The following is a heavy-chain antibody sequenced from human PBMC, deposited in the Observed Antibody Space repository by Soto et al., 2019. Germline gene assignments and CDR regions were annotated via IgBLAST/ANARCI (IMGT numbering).Heavy chain of an antibody. CDR2: IYTSGST. CDR3: ARARLDGDTAYSRYYYYGMDV. Sequence: PSETLSLTCTVSGGSISSYYWSWIRQPAGKGLEWSGRIYTSGSTNYNPSLKSRVTMSVDTSKNQFSLKLSSVTAADTAVYYCARARLDGDTAYSRYYYYGMDVWGQGTTVTVYS. J-gene: IGHJ6*02. V-gene: IGHV4-4*07. CDR1: GGSISSYY. D-gene: IGHD5-18*01.